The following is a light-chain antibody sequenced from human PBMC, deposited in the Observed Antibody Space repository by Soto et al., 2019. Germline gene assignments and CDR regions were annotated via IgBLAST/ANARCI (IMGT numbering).Light chain of an antibody. J-gene: IGLJ2*01. CDR2: NNN. V-gene: IGLV1-44*01. Sequence: QSVLTQPPSASGTPGQKVTISCSGSSSNIGSNPVHWYQQLPGTAPQLLIHNNNQRPSRVPDRFSGSKSGTSASLAISGLQSEDEADYYCASWVDSLSGVLFGGGTKLTVL. CDR3: ASWVDSLSGVL. CDR1: SSNIGSNP.